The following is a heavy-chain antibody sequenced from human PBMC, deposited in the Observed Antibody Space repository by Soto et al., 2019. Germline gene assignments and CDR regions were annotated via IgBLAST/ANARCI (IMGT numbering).Heavy chain of an antibody. CDR3: AKEVTSGSYSHYYYGLDV. CDR2: ISGSGNRT. D-gene: IGHD1-26*01. V-gene: IGHV3-23*01. J-gene: IGHJ6*02. Sequence: LRLSCAASGFTLSSYGMSWVRQAPGKGLEWVSAISGSGNRTFHADSVKGRFTISRDNAKNALYLQMNSLRVEDTAVYYCAKEVTSGSYSHYYYGLDVWGQGTMVTVSS. CDR1: GFTLSSYG.